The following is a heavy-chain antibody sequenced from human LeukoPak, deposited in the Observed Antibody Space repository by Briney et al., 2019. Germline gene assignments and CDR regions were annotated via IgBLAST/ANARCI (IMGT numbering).Heavy chain of an antibody. J-gene: IGHJ1*01. Sequence: ASVKVSCKASGYTFTSYGISWVRQAPGQGLEWMGWISAYNGNTNYAQKLQGRVTMTTDTSTSTAYMELRSLRSDDTAVYYCARDPYSGSYGVWGWEEYFQHWGQGTLVTVSS. CDR3: ARDPYSGSYGVWGWEEYFQH. CDR1: GYTFTSYG. V-gene: IGHV1-18*01. D-gene: IGHD1-26*01. CDR2: ISAYNGNT.